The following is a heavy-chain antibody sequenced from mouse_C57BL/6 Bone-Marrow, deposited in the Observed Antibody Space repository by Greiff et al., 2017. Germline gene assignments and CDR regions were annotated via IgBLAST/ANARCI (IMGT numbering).Heavy chain of an antibody. J-gene: IGHJ1*03. V-gene: IGHV1-69*01. CDR3: ARNNDVCWYFDV. CDR1: GYTFTSYW. Sequence: QVQLQQPGAELVMPGASVKLSCKASGYTFTSYWMHWVKQRPGQGLEWIGEIDPSDSYTNYNQKFKGKSTLTVDKSSSTAYMQLSSLTSEDSAVYYCARNNDVCWYFDVWGRGTTVTVSS. D-gene: IGHD1-3*01. CDR2: IDPSDSYT.